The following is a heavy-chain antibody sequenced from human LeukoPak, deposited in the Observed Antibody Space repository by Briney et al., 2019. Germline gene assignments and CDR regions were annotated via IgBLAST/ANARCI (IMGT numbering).Heavy chain of an antibody. J-gene: IGHJ3*02. CDR3: ARAGVWDYNDSSGYHNGAFDI. V-gene: IGHV1-2*02. CDR1: GYTFTGYY. Sequence: ASVKVSCKASGYTFTGYYLHWVRQAPGQGLEWMGWINPDSGGTNYAQRFQGRVTMTRDTSISTAYMELSRLRSDDTAFYYCARAGVWDYNDSSGYHNGAFDIWGQGTMVTVSS. CDR2: INPDSGGT. D-gene: IGHD3-22*01.